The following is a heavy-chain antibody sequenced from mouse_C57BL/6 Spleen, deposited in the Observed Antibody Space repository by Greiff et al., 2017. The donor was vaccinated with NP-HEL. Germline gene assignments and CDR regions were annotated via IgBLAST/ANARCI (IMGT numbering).Heavy chain of an antibody. CDR3: ARLLPQAY. Sequence: EVKVVESGGGLVKPGGSLKLSCAASGFTFSSYAMSWVRQTPEKRLEWVATISDGGSYTYYPDNVKGRFTISRDNAKNNLYLQMSHLKSEDTAMYYCARLLPQAYWGQGTLVTVSA. V-gene: IGHV5-4*03. CDR1: GFTFSSYA. J-gene: IGHJ3*01. CDR2: ISDGGSYT. D-gene: IGHD5-5*01.